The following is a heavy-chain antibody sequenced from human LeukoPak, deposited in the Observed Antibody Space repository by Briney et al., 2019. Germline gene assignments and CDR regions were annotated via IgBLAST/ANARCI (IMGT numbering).Heavy chain of an antibody. CDR3: PGDSIAAVRFAY. J-gene: IGHJ4*02. V-gene: IGHV3-33*01. CDR2: IWYDGSNK. Sequence: GRSLRLSYGACAFTLTSYGIHWVRQAPGKGLEWVAVIWYDGSNKYYADSVKGRFTISRDNSKNTLYLQMNSLRAEDTAVYYCPGDSIAAVRFAYWGQGTLVTVSS. CDR1: AFTLTSYG. D-gene: IGHD2-2*01.